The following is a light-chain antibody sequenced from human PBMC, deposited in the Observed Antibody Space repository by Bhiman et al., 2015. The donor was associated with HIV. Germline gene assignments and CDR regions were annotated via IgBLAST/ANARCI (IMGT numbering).Light chain of an antibody. Sequence: QSALTQPASVSGSPGQSITISCTGTSTDVGGNKYVSWYQQHPGKAPKLMIYDVGNRPSGVSNRFSGSKSGNTASLTISGLQAEDEADYYCQSYDNTLIGPDWVFGGGTRLTVL. V-gene: IGLV2-14*03. CDR1: STDVGGNKY. J-gene: IGLJ3*02. CDR2: DVG. CDR3: QSYDNTLIGPDWV.